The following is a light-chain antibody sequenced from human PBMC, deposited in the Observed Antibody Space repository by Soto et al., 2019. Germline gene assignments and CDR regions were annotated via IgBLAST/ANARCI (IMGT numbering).Light chain of an antibody. CDR3: LQDYGHSWT. Sequence: QMTQSPSSLSASVGEKIIITCRASRDVGSDVSWYQQKPGQAPKLLIYAASNLYTGVPSRFSGSRSGTEFTLTISSLQPEDFASYYCLQDYGHSWTFGQGTKVDIK. J-gene: IGKJ1*01. V-gene: IGKV1-6*01. CDR2: AAS. CDR1: RDVGSD.